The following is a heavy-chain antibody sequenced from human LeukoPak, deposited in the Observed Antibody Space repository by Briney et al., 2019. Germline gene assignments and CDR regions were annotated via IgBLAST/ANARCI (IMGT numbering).Heavy chain of an antibody. J-gene: IGHJ4*02. CDR1: GFTFGSYG. V-gene: IGHV3-33*08. D-gene: IGHD2-8*02. Sequence: GGSLRLSCAASGFTFGSYGMHWVRQAPGKGLEWVAVIWYGGSNKYYADSVKGRFTISRDNSKNTLYLQMNSLRAEDTAVYYCARDIMILVPKYYFDLWGQGTLVTVSS. CDR2: IWYGGSNK. CDR3: ARDIMILVPKYYFDL.